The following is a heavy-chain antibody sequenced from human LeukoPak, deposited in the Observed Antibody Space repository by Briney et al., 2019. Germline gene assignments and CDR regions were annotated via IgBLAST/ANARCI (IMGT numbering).Heavy chain of an antibody. D-gene: IGHD4-17*01. CDR2: ISAYNGNT. V-gene: IGHV1-18*01. Sequence: GASVKVSCKASGYTFTSYGISWVRQAPGQGLEWMGWISAYNGNTNYAQKLQGRVTMTTDTSTSTAYMELRSLRSDDTAVYYCARSDYAVTTVFSAPDAFDIWGQGTMVTVSS. CDR1: GYTFTSYG. J-gene: IGHJ3*02. CDR3: ARSDYAVTTVFSAPDAFDI.